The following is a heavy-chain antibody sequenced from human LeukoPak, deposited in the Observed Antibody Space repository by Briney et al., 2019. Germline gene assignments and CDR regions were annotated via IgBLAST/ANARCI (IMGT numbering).Heavy chain of an antibody. J-gene: IGHJ5*02. V-gene: IGHV3-21*01. CDR3: AREAHTSGVGGNYGDH. D-gene: IGHD2-21*01. Sequence: PGGSLRLSCEASGFVLDGYSMTWVRQAPGKGLEWVASITAGSSYIFYADSLKGRFTVSRDNARNLLHLQLSSLRVEDTAVYYCAREAHTSGVGGNYGDHWGQGTLVTVSA. CDR2: ITAGSSYI. CDR1: GFVLDGYS.